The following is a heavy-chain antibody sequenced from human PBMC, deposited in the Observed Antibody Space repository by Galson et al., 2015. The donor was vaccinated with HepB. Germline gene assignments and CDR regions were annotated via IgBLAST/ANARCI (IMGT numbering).Heavy chain of an antibody. CDR3: TRLSSVGATTVGDY. D-gene: IGHD1-26*01. J-gene: IGHJ4*02. Sequence: SLRLSCAASGFTFSGSAMHWVRQASGKGLEWVGRIRSKANSYATAYAASVKGRFTISRDDSKNTAYLQMNSLKTEDTAVYYCTRLSSVGATTVGDYWGQGTLVTVSS. CDR2: IRSKANSYAT. CDR1: GFTFSGSA. V-gene: IGHV3-73*01.